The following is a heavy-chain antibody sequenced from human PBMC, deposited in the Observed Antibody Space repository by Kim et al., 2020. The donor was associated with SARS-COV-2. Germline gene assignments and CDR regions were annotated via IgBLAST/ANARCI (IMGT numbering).Heavy chain of an antibody. V-gene: IGHV4-39*01. D-gene: IGHD2-2*01. Sequence: SETLSLTCTVSGGSISSSSYYWGWIRQPPGKGLEWIGSIYYSGSTYYNPSLKSRVTISVDTSKNQFSLKLSSVTAADTAVYYCASPLGYCSSTSCYPDWYCDLWGRGTLVTVSS. J-gene: IGHJ2*01. CDR2: IYYSGST. CDR3: ASPLGYCSSTSCYPDWYCDL. CDR1: GGSISSSSYY.